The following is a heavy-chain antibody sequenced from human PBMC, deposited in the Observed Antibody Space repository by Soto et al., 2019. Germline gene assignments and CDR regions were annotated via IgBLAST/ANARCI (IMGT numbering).Heavy chain of an antibody. CDR3: ARQGFGPLHGLVDV. J-gene: IGHJ6*02. V-gene: IGHV4-59*08. CDR2: VHHSWGS. CDR1: GGSISSYY. D-gene: IGHD3-10*01. Sequence: QVQLQESGPGLVKPSETLSLSCTVSGGSISSYYWSWFRQSPGKRMEWIGYVHHSWGSSYNPSLQSRVAISLDTSKSHFSLKVTSVTATDTAVCYCARQGFGPLHGLVDVWGQGTTVTVSS.